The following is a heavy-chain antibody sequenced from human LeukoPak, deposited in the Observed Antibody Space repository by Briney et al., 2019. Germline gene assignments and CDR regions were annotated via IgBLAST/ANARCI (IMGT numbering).Heavy chain of an antibody. CDR1: GFTFSTYN. CDR2: ISSSSSTI. J-gene: IGHJ4*02. D-gene: IGHD4-17*01. V-gene: IGHV3-48*02. Sequence: GGSLRLSCAASGFTFSTYNMNWVRQAPGKGLEWVSYISSSSSTIKYADSVKGRFTISRDNANNSLYPQMNSLRDEDTAVYYCARDTTAWVYWGQGTLVTVSS. CDR3: ARDTTAWVY.